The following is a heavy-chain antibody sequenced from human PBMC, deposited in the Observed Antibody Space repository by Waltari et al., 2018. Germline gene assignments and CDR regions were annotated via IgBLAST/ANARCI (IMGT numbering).Heavy chain of an antibody. Sequence: EVHLVESGGGLVQPGGSLTLSCAGSAFTFSDYAFHWVRQSPGKGRGWVARIRSDESHNTYGDSLKGRFIISRDNAKNTVYLQMTSLTLDDTAMYYCGRAASGTYSPDYWGRGTLVTVSS. CDR1: AFTFSDYA. CDR2: IRSDESHN. D-gene: IGHD1-26*01. V-gene: IGHV3-74*03. J-gene: IGHJ4*02. CDR3: GRAASGTYSPDY.